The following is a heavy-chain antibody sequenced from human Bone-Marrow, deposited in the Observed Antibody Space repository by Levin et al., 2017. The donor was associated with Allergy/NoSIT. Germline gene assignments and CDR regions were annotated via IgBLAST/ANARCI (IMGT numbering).Heavy chain of an antibody. J-gene: IGHJ6*02. CDR2: ISSSGDNI. Sequence: GESLKISCAASGFTFSSYAMRWVRQAPGKGLEWVSVISSSGDNIYYADSVKGRLTISRDNSKNTLYLEMNTLRAEDTAVYYCARASRFLEWLLYYYAMDVWGQVTTVTVSS. V-gene: IGHV3-23*01. CDR3: ARASRFLEWLLYYYAMDV. D-gene: IGHD3-3*01. CDR1: GFTFSSYA.